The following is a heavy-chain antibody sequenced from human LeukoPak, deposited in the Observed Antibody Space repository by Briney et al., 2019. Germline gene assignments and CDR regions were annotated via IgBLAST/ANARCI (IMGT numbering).Heavy chain of an antibody. J-gene: IGHJ6*02. Sequence: GESLKISCKGSGYSFTSYWIGWVRQMPGKGLEWMGIIYPGDSDTRYSPSFQGQVTISADKSISTAYLQWSSLKASDTAMYYCARQGRYCSGGSCYSPKNYYYYGMDVWGQGTTATVSS. D-gene: IGHD2-15*01. CDR3: ARQGRYCSGGSCYSPKNYYYYGMDV. CDR1: GYSFTSYW. V-gene: IGHV5-51*01. CDR2: IYPGDSDT.